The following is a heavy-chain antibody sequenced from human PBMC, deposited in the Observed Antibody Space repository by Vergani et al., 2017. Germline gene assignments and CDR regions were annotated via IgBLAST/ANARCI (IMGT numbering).Heavy chain of an antibody. CDR1: GASIVGSNFY. J-gene: IGHJ3*02. CDR2: IYYSGTS. CDR3: VRLQLERRGSDGAFDI. V-gene: IGHV4-39*01. Sequence: QLQLQESGPGPVQPSETLSLTCTVSGASIVGSNFYWGWIRQSPGKGLEWIGNIYYSGTSYFNPSLKSRVNISVDRPKNQISMKLTSVTAAETAVYYCVRLQLERRGSDGAFDIWGPGTLVTVSS. D-gene: IGHD1-1*01.